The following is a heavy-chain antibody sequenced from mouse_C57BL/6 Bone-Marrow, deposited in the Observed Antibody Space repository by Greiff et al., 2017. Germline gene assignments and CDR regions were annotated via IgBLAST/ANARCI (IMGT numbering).Heavy chain of an antibody. J-gene: IGHJ4*01. V-gene: IGHV5-6*02. Sequence: EVKLEESGGDLVKPGGSLKLSCAASGFTFSSYGMSWVRQTPDKRLEWVATISSGGSYTYYPDSVKGRFTISRDNAKNTLYLQMSSLKSEDSAMYYCARHGAMDYWGQGTSVTVSS. CDR3: ARHGAMDY. CDR1: GFTFSSYG. CDR2: ISSGGSYT.